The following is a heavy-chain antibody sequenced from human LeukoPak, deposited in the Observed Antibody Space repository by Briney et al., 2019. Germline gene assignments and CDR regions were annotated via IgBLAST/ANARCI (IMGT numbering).Heavy chain of an antibody. CDR1: GYTFTSYD. Sequence: ASVKVTCKASGYTFTSYDINWVRQATGQGLEWMGWMNPNSGSTGYAQKFQGRVTITRNTSISTAYMELSGLRSEDTAVYYCARGRSTGYPYYFEYWGQGTLVTVSS. V-gene: IGHV1-8*03. J-gene: IGHJ4*02. CDR2: MNPNSGST. D-gene: IGHD5-12*01. CDR3: ARGRSTGYPYYFEY.